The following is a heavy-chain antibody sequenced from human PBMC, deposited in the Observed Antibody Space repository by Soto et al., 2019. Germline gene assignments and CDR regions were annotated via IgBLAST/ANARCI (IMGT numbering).Heavy chain of an antibody. D-gene: IGHD2-15*01. V-gene: IGHV1-18*01. Sequence: QVQLVQSGAEVKKPGASVKVSCKASGYTFTSYGISWVRQAPGQGLEWMGWISAYNGNTNYAQKLQGRVTMTTDTSTSTAYMELRSLRSDDTAVYYCARRVTPNGGYCSGCSCYYWFDPWCQGTLVTVSS. CDR2: ISAYNGNT. CDR1: GYTFTSYG. J-gene: IGHJ5*02. CDR3: ARRVTPNGGYCSGCSCYYWFDP.